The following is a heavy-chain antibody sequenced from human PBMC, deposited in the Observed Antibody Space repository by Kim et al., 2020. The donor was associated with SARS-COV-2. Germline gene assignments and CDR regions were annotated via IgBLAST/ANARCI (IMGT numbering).Heavy chain of an antibody. CDR3: AKDGGTWEALHYLDC. V-gene: IGHV3-23*05. J-gene: IGHJ4*02. CDR1: GFTFSSNA. Sequence: GGSLRLSCAASGFTFSSNAMSWVRQAPGKGVEWVSGISSSGRSTYYADSVKGRFTISRDTSKNTLYLQMHSLRAEDTALYYCAKDGGTWEALHYLDCWCQGALVTVSS. D-gene: IGHD1-26*01. CDR2: ISSSGRST.